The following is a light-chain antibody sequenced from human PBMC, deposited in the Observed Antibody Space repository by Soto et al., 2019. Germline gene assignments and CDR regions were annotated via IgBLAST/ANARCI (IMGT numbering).Light chain of an antibody. J-gene: IGLJ2*01. V-gene: IGLV2-14*01. CDR2: EVS. Sequence: QSALTQPASVSGSPGQSITISCTGTSSDVDAYTYVSWYQQQPGQALKLMIIEVSDRHSGVSNRFSGSTSGNTASLTISGLHDDDEADYYCCSYTTSNTLVFGGGTKLTVL. CDR1: SSDVDAYTY. CDR3: CSYTTSNTLV.